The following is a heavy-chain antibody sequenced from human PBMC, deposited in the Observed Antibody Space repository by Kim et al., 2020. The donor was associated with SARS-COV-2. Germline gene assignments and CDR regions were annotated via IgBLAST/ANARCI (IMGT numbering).Heavy chain of an antibody. J-gene: IGHJ4*02. CDR3: AKVFDYCSGDMQNSFDY. CDR2: INGDGGLR. V-gene: IGHV3-23*01. D-gene: IGHD3-10*01. CDR1: GFTFSSFA. Sequence: GGSLRLSCEASGFTFSSFAMTWVRQLPGKGLEWLSVINGDGGLRFYADSVKGRFTISRDNSKNTLYLQMNSLRVDDTAVYYCAKVFDYCSGDMQNSFDYWGQGTLVTVSS.